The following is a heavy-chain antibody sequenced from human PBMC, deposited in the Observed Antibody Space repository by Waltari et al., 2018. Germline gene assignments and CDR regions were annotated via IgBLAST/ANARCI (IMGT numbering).Heavy chain of an antibody. Sequence: EVQLVQSGGGLVQPGDSLRLSCAASGFTFSDSWMTWVRQTPEKGLEWVANIAPDGSEKYYMDSVKGRFTISRDNAKNLYYLQMNSLRPEDTAVYYCAGRYSSLDHWGQGTRVTVSS. CDR2: IAPDGSEK. D-gene: IGHD5-18*01. CDR3: AGRYSSLDH. V-gene: IGHV3-7*01. CDR1: GFTFSDSW. J-gene: IGHJ4*02.